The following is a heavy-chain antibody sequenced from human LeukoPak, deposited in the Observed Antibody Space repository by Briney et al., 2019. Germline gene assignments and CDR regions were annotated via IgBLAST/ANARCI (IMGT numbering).Heavy chain of an antibody. CDR2: IYSGGST. Sequence: GGSLRLSCAASGFTVSSNYMSWVRQAPGKGLEWVSVIYSGGSTYYADSVKGRFTISRDNSKNTLYLQMNSLRAEDTAVYYCARTPGGDYEDYWGQGTLVTVSS. CDR1: GFTVSSNY. J-gene: IGHJ4*02. V-gene: IGHV3-66*01. D-gene: IGHD4-17*01. CDR3: ARTPGGDYEDY.